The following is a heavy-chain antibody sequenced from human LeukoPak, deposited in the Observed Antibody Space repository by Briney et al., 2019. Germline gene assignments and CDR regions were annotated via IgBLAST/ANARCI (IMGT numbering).Heavy chain of an antibody. CDR3: ARGLYYDFWSGYYTGIPPDY. D-gene: IGHD3-3*01. V-gene: IGHV4-39*07. J-gene: IGHJ4*02. Sequence: PSETLSLTCTVSGGSISGSSYYWSWIRQPPGKGLEWIGEINHSGSTNYNPSLKSRVTISVDTSKSQFSLKLSSVTAADTAVYYCARGLYYDFWSGYYTGIPPDYWGQGTLVTVSS. CDR2: INHSGST. CDR1: GGSISGSSYY.